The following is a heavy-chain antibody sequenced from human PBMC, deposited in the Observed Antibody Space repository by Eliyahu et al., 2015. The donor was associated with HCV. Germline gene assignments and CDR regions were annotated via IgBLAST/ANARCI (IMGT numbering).Heavy chain of an antibody. CDR2: IYYSGST. D-gene: IGHD6-6*01. J-gene: IGHJ4*02. CDR1: GGXISSSSYY. Sequence: QLQLQESGPGLVKPSETLSLTCTVSGGXISSSSYYWGWIRQPPGKGLEWIGSIYYSGSTYYNPSLKSRVTISVDTSKNQFSLKLSSVTAADTAVYYCARHSSIAARPPLDYWGQGTLVTVSS. CDR3: ARHSSIAARPPLDY. V-gene: IGHV4-39*01.